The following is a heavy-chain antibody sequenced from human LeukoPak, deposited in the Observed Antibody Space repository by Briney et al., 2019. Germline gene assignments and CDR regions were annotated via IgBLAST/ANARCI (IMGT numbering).Heavy chain of an antibody. V-gene: IGHV3-53*01. CDR1: GFTVSSNY. J-gene: IGHJ6*02. D-gene: IGHD2-15*01. CDR3: ARDLDRYCSGGNCRYYYYGMDV. CDR2: IFSGGST. Sequence: GRSLRLSWAAAGFTVSSNYMTWVRQAPGKGREWVGVIFSGGSTYYAGSVKGRSPSSRANSRNALYRQMIGLRAAAPAVYYCARDLDRYCSGGNCRYYYYGMDVWGQGTPVTVSS.